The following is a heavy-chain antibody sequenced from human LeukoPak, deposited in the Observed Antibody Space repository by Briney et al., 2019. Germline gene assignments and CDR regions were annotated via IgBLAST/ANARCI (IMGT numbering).Heavy chain of an antibody. V-gene: IGHV4-59*08. CDR2: AYSSGHT. Sequence: SETLSLTCTVSGGSISGNYWSWIRQPPGKGLEWIGYAYSSGHTNYNSSLKSRVTMSLDTSKSQFSLRLSSVTAADTAVYFRARHPFATPFDYWGPGTLVTVSS. D-gene: IGHD2-15*01. CDR1: GGSISGNY. J-gene: IGHJ4*02. CDR3: ARHPFATPFDY.